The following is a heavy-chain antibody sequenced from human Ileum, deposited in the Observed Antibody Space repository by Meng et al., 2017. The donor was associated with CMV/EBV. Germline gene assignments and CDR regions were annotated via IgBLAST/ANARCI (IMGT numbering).Heavy chain of an antibody. CDR2: IYYSGST. J-gene: IGHJ4*02. V-gene: IGHV4-61*01. CDR3: ATSLATNSDESDYYFLVY. CDR1: GGSVSSGSYY. D-gene: IGHD3-22*01. Sequence: GSLRLSCTVSGGSVSSGSYYWSWIRQSPGKGLEWIGYIYYSGSTKYNPSLKSRVTMSVDTSKNQFSLKLSSVTAADTAVYYCATSLATNSDESDYYFLVYWGQGTLVTVSS.